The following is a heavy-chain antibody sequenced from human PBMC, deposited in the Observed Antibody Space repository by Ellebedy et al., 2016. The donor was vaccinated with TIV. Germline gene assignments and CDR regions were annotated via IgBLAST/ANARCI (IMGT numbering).Heavy chain of an antibody. CDR1: GFTFSSYW. CDR2: IKQDGSEK. D-gene: IGHD3-3*01. J-gene: IGHJ4*02. Sequence: GGSLRLSXAASGFTFSSYWMSWVRQAPGKGLEWVANIKQDGSEKYYVDSVKGRFTISRDNAKNSLYLQMNSLRAEDTAVYYCARDSDFWSGYFDYWGQGTLVTVSS. CDR3: ARDSDFWSGYFDY. V-gene: IGHV3-7*01.